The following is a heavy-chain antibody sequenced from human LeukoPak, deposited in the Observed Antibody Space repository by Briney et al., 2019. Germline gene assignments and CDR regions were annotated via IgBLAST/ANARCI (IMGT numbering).Heavy chain of an antibody. CDR1: GGSLSSSSYS. D-gene: IGHD3-22*01. V-gene: IGHV4-39*01. J-gene: IGHJ3*02. CDR2: INDSGTT. CDR3: ARRGDSSGYYKTWGAFDI. Sequence: SETLSLTCTVAGGSLSSSSYSWGWLPQPPGKGLEWVGSINDSGTTYYNPSLKSRVTISVDTSKNPFSLKLSSVTAVDTAVYYCARRGDSSGYYKTWGAFDIWGQGTMVTVSS.